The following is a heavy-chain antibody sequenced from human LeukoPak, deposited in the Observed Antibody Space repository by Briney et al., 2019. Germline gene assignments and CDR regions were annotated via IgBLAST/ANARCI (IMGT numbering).Heavy chain of an antibody. CDR2: ISSGSSFQ. D-gene: IGHD3-16*01. J-gene: IGHJ6*03. V-gene: IGHV3-21*01. CDR1: GFDFSIYA. Sequence: GGSLRLSCAASGFDFSIYAVDWVRQAPGRGLEWVSSISSGSSFQNYADSVKGRFTISRDNAKNSVYLQMNRLRAEDTAVYFCAREGDPPGFYYYHHLDVWGKGTTVTVSS. CDR3: AREGDPPGFYYYHHLDV.